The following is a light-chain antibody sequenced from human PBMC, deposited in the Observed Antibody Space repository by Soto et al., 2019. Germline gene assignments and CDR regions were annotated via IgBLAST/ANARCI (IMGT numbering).Light chain of an antibody. J-gene: IGKJ4*01. CDR1: QTISTY. V-gene: IGKV1-39*01. CDR3: QQYNSWPLT. CDR2: DAS. Sequence: DIQMTQSPSSLSASIGDRVTITCRASQTISTYLNWYQQRPGKAPKLLIYDASRLQNAVPPRFSGSGSGTDFTLTISNLQSEDFAVYYCQQYNSWPLTFGGGTKVEIK.